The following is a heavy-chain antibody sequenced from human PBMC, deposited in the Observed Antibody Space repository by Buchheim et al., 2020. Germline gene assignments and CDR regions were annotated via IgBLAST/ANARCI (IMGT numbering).Heavy chain of an antibody. V-gene: IGHV3-33*01. CDR3: ARAFDTVG. D-gene: IGHD3-16*01. J-gene: IGHJ4*02. CDR1: GFTFSSYG. CDR2: IWYDGSNK. Sequence: QVQLVDSGGVVVQPGRSLRLPCAASGFTFSSYGMHWVRQAQGKGLEWVPVIWYDGSNKYYADSVKGRFTISRDNSKNTLYLQRNSRRAEETAVYYCARAFDTVGWGQGTL.